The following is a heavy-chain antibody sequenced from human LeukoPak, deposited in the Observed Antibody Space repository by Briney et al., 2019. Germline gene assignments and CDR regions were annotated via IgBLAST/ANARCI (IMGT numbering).Heavy chain of an antibody. D-gene: IGHD1-1*01. V-gene: IGHV4-38-2*01. J-gene: IGHJ6*03. CDR2: IYHSGST. CDR3: ARLGTTGTTGVIALYYYYYYMDV. CDR1: GYSISSGYY. Sequence: PSETLSLTCAVSGYSISSGYYWGWIRQPPGKGLGWIGSIYHSGSTYYNPSLKSRVTISVDTSKNQFSLKLSSVTAADTAVYYCARLGTTGTTGVIALYYYYYYMDVWGKGTTVTVSS.